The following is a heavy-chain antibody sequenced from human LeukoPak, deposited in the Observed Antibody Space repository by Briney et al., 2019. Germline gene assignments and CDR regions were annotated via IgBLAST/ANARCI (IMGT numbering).Heavy chain of an antibody. CDR3: TTEYYYDSSGYRTFDY. Sequence: PGGSLRFSCAASGFTFSNAWMSRVRQAPGKGLEWVGRIKSKTDGGTTDYAAPVKGRFTISRDDSKNTLYLQMNSLKTEDTAVYYCTTEYYYDSSGYRTFDYWGQGTLVTVSS. D-gene: IGHD3-22*01. CDR1: GFTFSNAW. V-gene: IGHV3-15*01. J-gene: IGHJ4*02. CDR2: IKSKTDGGTT.